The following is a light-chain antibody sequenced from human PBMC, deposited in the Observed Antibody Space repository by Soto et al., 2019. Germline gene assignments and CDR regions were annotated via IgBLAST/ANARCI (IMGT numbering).Light chain of an antibody. Sequence: QSVLTQPASVSGSPGQSVTISCTGTSSDVGGYDYVSWYQQHPGKAPKLILYEVNNRPSGISNHFSGSKSGNTASLIISGLQADDEADYFCSSYSTTTTLVFGSGTKVTAL. CDR3: SSYSTTTTLV. CDR1: SSDVGGYDY. J-gene: IGLJ1*01. CDR2: EVN. V-gene: IGLV2-14*01.